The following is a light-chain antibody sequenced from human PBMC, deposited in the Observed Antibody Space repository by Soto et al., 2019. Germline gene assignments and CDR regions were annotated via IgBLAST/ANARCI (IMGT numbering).Light chain of an antibody. CDR1: QSVSSY. CDR3: QQRSNWIT. CDR2: DAS. J-gene: IGKJ5*01. V-gene: IGKV3-11*01. Sequence: EIVLTQSPATLSLSPGDRATLSCRASQSVSSYLAWYQQKPGQAPRLLIYDASNRATGIPARFSGSGSGTDFTLTISSLEPEDFVVYYCQQRSNWITFGQGTRLEIE.